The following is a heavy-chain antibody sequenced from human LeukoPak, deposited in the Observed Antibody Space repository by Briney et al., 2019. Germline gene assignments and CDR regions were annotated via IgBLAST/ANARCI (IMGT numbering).Heavy chain of an antibody. J-gene: IGHJ4*02. CDR1: GGTFSSYA. Sequence: SVKVSCKASGGTFSSYAISWVRQAPGQGLEWMGRIIPILGIANYAQKFQGRVTITADKSTSTAYMELSSLRSEDTAVYYCDTTPSTDCSSTSCYGFDYWGQGTLVTVSS. CDR2: IIPILGIA. CDR3: DTTPSTDCSSTSCYGFDY. V-gene: IGHV1-69*04. D-gene: IGHD2-2*01.